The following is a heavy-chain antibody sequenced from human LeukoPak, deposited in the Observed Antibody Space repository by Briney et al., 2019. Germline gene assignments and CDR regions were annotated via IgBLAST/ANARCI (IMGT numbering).Heavy chain of an antibody. CDR2: ISAYNGNT. CDR3: ARDRRVVVPAAIREIAAAKTTDAFDI. Sequence: ASVKLSCKASGGTFTSYGISWVRQAPGQGLEWMGWISAYNGNTNYAQKLQGRVTMTTDTSTSTAYMELRSLRSDDTAVYYCARDRRVVVPAAIREIAAAKTTDAFDIWGQGTMVTVSS. CDR1: GGTFTSYG. J-gene: IGHJ3*02. D-gene: IGHD2-2*02. V-gene: IGHV1-18*01.